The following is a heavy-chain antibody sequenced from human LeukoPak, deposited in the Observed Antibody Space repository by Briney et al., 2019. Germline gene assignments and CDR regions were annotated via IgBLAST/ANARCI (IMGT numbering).Heavy chain of an antibody. D-gene: IGHD6-6*01. J-gene: IGHJ6*03. CDR2: FDPEDGET. V-gene: IGHV1-24*01. CDR1: GYTLTELS. Sequence: ASVKVSCKVSGYTLTELSMHWVRQAPGKGLEWMGGFDPEDGETIYAQKFQGRVTMTEDTSTDTAYMELSSLRSEDTAVYYCATAIPRREYSSSSDYYYMDVWGKGTTVTVSS. CDR3: ATAIPRREYSSSSDYYYMDV.